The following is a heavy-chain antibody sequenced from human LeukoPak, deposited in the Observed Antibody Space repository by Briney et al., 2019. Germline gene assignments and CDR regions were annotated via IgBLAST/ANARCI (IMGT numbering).Heavy chain of an antibody. D-gene: IGHD6-13*01. CDR2: ISSRGSYI. CDR3: ARGYSSSWYDLYYFGY. V-gene: IGHV3-21*01. J-gene: IGHJ4*02. CDR1: GFTFSNYN. Sequence: PGGSLRLSCAASGFTFSNYNINWVRQAPGKGLEWVSSISSRGSYIHYADSVKGRFAISADNAMNSLYLQMNSLRAEDTAVYYCARGYSSSWYDLYYFGYWGQGTLVTVSS.